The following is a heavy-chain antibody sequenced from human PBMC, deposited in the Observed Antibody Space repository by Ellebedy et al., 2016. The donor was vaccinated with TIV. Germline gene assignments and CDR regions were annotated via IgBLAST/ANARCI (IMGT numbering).Heavy chain of an antibody. CDR1: GYIFTDYY. V-gene: IGHV1-2*02. D-gene: IGHD3-10*01. Sequence: AASVKVSCKVSGYIFTDYYIHWFRQAPGQEFEWMGWINPNNGGTNYAQKFQDRVTMTRDPTISTVYMDLSRLTSDDTAVYYCTRGPSGGYFNYWGQGTLVPVSS. CDR2: INPNNGGT. J-gene: IGHJ4*02. CDR3: TRGPSGGYFNY.